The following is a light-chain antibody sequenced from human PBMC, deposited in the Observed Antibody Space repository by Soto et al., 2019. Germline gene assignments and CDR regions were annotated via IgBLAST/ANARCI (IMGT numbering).Light chain of an antibody. V-gene: IGKV1-5*03. J-gene: IGKJ1*01. Sequence: DIQMTHSPSTLSASVGDRVTITCRASQSISSWLAWYQQKPGKAPKLLIYKASGLESGVPSRFGGSGSGTEFTLTISSLAIDDLATYDCQQYNTYSWTFGQGTKV. CDR3: QQYNTYSWT. CDR2: KAS. CDR1: QSISSW.